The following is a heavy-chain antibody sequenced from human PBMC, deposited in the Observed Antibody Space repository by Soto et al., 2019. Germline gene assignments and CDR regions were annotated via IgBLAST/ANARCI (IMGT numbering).Heavy chain of an antibody. V-gene: IGHV4-31*03. J-gene: IGHJ4*02. D-gene: IGHD5-18*01. Sequence: SETLSLTCTVSGGSISSGGYYWSWIRQHPGKGLEWIGYIYYSGSTYYNPSLKSRVTISVDTSKNQFSLKLSSVTAADTAVYYCARGEGTAMATDYWGQGTLVTVSS. CDR2: IYYSGST. CDR3: ARGEGTAMATDY. CDR1: GGSISSGGYY.